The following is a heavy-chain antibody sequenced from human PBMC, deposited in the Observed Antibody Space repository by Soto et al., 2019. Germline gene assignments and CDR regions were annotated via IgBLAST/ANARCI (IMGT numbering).Heavy chain of an antibody. J-gene: IGHJ4*02. CDR2: VDPSGDAT. Sequence: ASVKVSCKASGYTFTSYYVHWVRQAPGQGLEWMGIVDPSGDATTYAQKFQGRVTMTSDTSTSTVYMDLSSLGSEDSAVYYCARGRITIVRPSFDYWGQ. CDR3: ARGRITIVRPSFDY. CDR1: GYTFTSYY. D-gene: IGHD3-10*01. V-gene: IGHV1-46*03.